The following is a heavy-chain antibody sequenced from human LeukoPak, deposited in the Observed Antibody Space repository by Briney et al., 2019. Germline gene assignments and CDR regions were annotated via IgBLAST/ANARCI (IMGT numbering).Heavy chain of an antibody. Sequence: GGSLRLSCAASGFTFSSYWMHWVRQAPXXXLVWVSRINSDGSSTSYADYVKGRFTISRDNAKNTLYLQMNSLRAEDTAVYYCARVRASYSSSWIFDYWGQGTLVTVSS. CDR2: INSDGSST. J-gene: IGHJ4*02. CDR1: GFTFSSYW. V-gene: IGHV3-74*01. D-gene: IGHD6-13*01. CDR3: ARVRASYSSSWIFDY.